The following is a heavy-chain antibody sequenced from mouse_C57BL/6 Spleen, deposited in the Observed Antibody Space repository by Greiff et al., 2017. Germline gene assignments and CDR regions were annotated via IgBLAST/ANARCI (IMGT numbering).Heavy chain of an antibody. J-gene: IGHJ2*01. V-gene: IGHV1-82*01. CDR3: ARYPTSYGPIDY. D-gene: IGHD1-2*01. CDR2: IYPGGGDT. CDR1: GYAFSSSW. Sequence: QVQLQQSGPELVKPGASVKISCTASGYAFSSSWMNWVKQRPGKGLEWIGRIYPGGGDTNYNGKFKGKATLSADKSSSTAYMQLSSLTSEDSAVYFCARYPTSYGPIDYWGQGTPLTVSS.